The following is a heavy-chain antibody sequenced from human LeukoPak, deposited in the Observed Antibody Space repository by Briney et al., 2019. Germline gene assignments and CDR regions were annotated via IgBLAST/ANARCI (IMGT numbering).Heavy chain of an antibody. V-gene: IGHV1-8*03. D-gene: IGHD6-6*01. CDR3: ARSSSENAFDI. J-gene: IGHJ3*02. CDR1: GYTFTSYD. Sequence: ASVKVSCKASGYTFTSYDINWVRQATGQGLEWMGWMNPNSGNTGYAQKFQGRVTITRNTSISTAYMELSSLRSEDTAVCYCARSSSENAFDIWGQGTMVTVSS. CDR2: MNPNSGNT.